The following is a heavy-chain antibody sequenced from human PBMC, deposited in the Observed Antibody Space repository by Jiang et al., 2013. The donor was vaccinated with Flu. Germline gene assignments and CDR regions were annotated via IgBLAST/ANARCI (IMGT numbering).Heavy chain of an antibody. CDR1: GGSFSGYY. CDR2: INHSGST. D-gene: IGHD2-2*01. CDR3: ARTPRTYCSSTSCRAWYPPRGIPIYYFDY. J-gene: IGHJ4*02. V-gene: IGHV4-34*01. Sequence: LLKPSETLSLTCAVYGGSFSGYYWSWIRQPPGKGLEWIGEINHSGSTNYNPSLKSRATISVDTSKNQFSLKLSSVTAADTAVYYCARTPRTYCSSTSCRAWYPPRGIPIYYFDYWGQGTLVTVSS.